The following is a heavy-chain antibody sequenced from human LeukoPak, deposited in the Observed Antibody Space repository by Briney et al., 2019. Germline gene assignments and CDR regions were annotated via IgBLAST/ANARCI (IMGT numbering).Heavy chain of an antibody. CDR1: GSTFSSYA. D-gene: IGHD6-19*01. CDR3: ARPGTAVAGNFWSFDY. Sequence: PGGSLRLSCAASGSTFSSYAMSWVRQAPGKGLEWVSAISGSGGSTYYADSVKGRFTISRDNSKNTLYLQMNSLRAEDTAVYYCARPGTAVAGNFWSFDYWGQGTLVTVSS. V-gene: IGHV3-23*01. J-gene: IGHJ4*02. CDR2: ISGSGGST.